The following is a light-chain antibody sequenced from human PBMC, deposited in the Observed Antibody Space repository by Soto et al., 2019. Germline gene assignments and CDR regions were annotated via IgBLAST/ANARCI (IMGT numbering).Light chain of an antibody. CDR3: QHYGYPQWT. Sequence: EIVMTQSPVTLSVSPGERATLSCRASQSVSSNLAWYQQKPGQAPRLLIYGASTRATGIPARFGGSGSGTEFTLTISSLQSEDFAIYYCQHYGYPQWTFGQGTKVEI. V-gene: IGKV3-15*01. J-gene: IGKJ1*01. CDR1: QSVSSN. CDR2: GAS.